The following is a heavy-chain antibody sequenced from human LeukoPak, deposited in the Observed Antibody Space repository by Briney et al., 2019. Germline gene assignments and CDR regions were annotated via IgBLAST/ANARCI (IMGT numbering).Heavy chain of an antibody. V-gene: IGHV4-59*01. CDR1: GGSIGNYY. D-gene: IGHD6-13*01. CDR3: ARVEQQLVLEP. CDR2: IYYSGST. Sequence: SETLSLTCTVSGGSIGNYYWSWIRQPPGKGLEWIGYIYYSGSTNYNPSLKSRVTISVDTSKNQFSLKLSSVTAADTAVYYCARVEQQLVLEPWGQGTLVTVSS. J-gene: IGHJ5*02.